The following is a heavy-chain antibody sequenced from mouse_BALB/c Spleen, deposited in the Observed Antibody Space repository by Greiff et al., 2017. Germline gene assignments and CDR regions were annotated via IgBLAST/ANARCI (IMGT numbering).Heavy chain of an antibody. V-gene: IGHV14-3*02. D-gene: IGHD2-2*01. CDR1: GFNIKDTY. J-gene: IGHJ2*01. CDR2: IDPANGNT. Sequence: EVNVVDSGAELVKPGASVKLSCTASGFNIKDTYMHWVKQRPEQGLEWIGRIDPANGNTKYDPKFQGKATITADTSSNTAYLQLSSLTSEDTAVYYCARTDLLWLRGGYYFDYWGQGTTLTVSS. CDR3: ARTDLLWLRGGYYFDY.